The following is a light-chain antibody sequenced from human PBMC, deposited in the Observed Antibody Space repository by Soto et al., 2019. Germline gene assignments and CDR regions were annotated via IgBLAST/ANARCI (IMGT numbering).Light chain of an antibody. CDR2: GNS. J-gene: IGLJ1*01. CDR1: SSNIGAGYD. Sequence: QSVLTQPPSVSGAPGQRVTISCTGSSSNIGAGYDVHWYQQLPGTAPKLLIYGNSNRPSGVPDRFSGSKSGTSASLAITGLQAEDEADYCCQSYDSSLSGDVFGTGTKLTV. CDR3: QSYDSSLSGDV. V-gene: IGLV1-40*01.